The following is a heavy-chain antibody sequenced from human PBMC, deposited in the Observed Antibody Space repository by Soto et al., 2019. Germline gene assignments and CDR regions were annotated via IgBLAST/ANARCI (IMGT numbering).Heavy chain of an antibody. J-gene: IGHJ4*02. Sequence: QVQLVGSGGGVVQPGRSLRLSCAASGFTFSSYGMHWVRQAPGKGLEWVAVISYDGSNKYYADSVKGRFTISRDNSKNTLYLQMNSLRAEDTAVYYCAKASSGSYSDWGQGTLVTVSS. CDR1: GFTFSSYG. D-gene: IGHD1-26*01. CDR3: AKASSGSYSD. CDR2: ISYDGSNK. V-gene: IGHV3-30*18.